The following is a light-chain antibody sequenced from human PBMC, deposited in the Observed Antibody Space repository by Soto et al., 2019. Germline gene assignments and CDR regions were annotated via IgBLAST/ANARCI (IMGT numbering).Light chain of an antibody. J-gene: IGKJ5*01. V-gene: IGKV3-20*01. CDR3: KNYGSSPIT. Sequence: EIVMTQSPSNLPCAPLEIATLSCMASQSVSSNLAWYKQKPGQPPRLLIYDASSRPPGITDRFSGSGSGKDFTITISRMENEDFEVYYCKNYGSSPITGGKGPRRAIK. CDR1: QSVSSN. CDR2: DAS.